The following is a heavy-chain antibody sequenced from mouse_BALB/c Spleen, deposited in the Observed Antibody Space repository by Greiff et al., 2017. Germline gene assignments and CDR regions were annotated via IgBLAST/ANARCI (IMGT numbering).Heavy chain of an antibody. D-gene: IGHD2-4*01. J-gene: IGHJ3*01. CDR1: GFTFSSYT. V-gene: IGHV5-6-4*01. CDR2: ISSGGSYT. Sequence: VQGVESGGGLVKPGGSLKLSCAASGFTFSSYTMSWVRQTPEKRLEWVATISSGGSYTYYPDSVKGRFTISRDNAKNTLYLQMSSLKSEDTAMYYCTREDYDYLFAYWGQGTLVTVSA. CDR3: TREDYDYLFAY.